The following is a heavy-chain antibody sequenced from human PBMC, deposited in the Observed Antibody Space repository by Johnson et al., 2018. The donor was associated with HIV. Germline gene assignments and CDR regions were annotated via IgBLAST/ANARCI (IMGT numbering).Heavy chain of an antibody. CDR2: ISWNSGSI. V-gene: IGHV3-9*01. D-gene: IGHD3-9*01. CDR1: GFTFDDYA. Sequence: VQLVESGGGLVQPGRSLRLSCAASGFTFDDYAMHWVRQAPGKGLEWVSGISWNSGSIGYADSVKGRFTISSDNAKNSLYLQMNSLRAEDTAVYYCARDWFSPGYGALDMWGHGTMVTVSS. CDR3: ARDWFSPGYGALDM. J-gene: IGHJ3*02.